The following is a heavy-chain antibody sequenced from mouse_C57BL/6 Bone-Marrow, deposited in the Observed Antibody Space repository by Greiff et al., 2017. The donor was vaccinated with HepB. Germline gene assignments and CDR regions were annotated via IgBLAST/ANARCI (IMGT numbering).Heavy chain of an antibody. D-gene: IGHD1-1*01. V-gene: IGHV2-6*01. CDR2: IWGVGST. Sequence: VMLVESGAGLVAPSQSLSITCTVSGFSLTSYGVDWVRQSPGKGLEWLGVIWGVGSTNYNSALKSRLSISKDNSKSQVFLKMNSLQTDETAMYYCASHYYGSSYPLAYWGQGTRVTVTA. J-gene: IGHJ3*01. CDR3: ASHYYGSSYPLAY. CDR1: GFSLTSYG.